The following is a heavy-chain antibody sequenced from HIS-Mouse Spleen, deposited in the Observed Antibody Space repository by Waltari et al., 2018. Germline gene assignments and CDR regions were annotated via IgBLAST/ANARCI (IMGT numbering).Heavy chain of an antibody. CDR3: AREIPYSSSWYDWYFDL. CDR2: IYYSGIP. Sequence: QLQLQESGPGLVKPSETLSLTCTVSGGSISSSSYYWGWIRQPPGRGLEWVGGIYYSGIPYDNPSLKSRVTISVDTSKNQFSLKLSSVTAADTAVYYCAREIPYSSSWYDWYFDLWGRGTLVTVSS. J-gene: IGHJ2*01. D-gene: IGHD6-13*01. CDR1: GGSISSSSYY. V-gene: IGHV4-39*07.